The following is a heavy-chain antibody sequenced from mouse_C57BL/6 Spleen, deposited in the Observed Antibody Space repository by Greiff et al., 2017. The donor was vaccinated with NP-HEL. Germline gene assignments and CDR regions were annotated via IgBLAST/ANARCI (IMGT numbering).Heavy chain of an antibody. V-gene: IGHV1-15*01. D-gene: IGHD3-2*02. CDR1: GYTFTDYE. CDR2: IDPETGGT. Sequence: QVTLKESGAELVRPGASVTLSCKASGYTFTDYEMHWVKQTPVHGLEWIGAIDPETGGTAYNQKFKGKAILTADKSSSTAYMELRSLTSEDSAVYYCTRAAQAYYAMDYWGQGTSVTVSS. CDR3: TRAAQAYYAMDY. J-gene: IGHJ4*01.